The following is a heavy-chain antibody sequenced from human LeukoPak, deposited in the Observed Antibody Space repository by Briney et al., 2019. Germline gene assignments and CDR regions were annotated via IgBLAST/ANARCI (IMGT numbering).Heavy chain of an antibody. V-gene: IGHV3-64*01. J-gene: IGHJ4*02. CDR2: ISSNGGST. D-gene: IGHD6-19*01. CDR3: ARASSGWYGY. Sequence: GGFLRLSCVVSGFTFSSYAMHWVRQAPGKGLEYVSAISSNGGSTYYANSVKGRFTISRDNSKNTLYLQMGRLRVEDMAVYYCARASSGWYGYWGQGTLVTVSS. CDR1: GFTFSSYA.